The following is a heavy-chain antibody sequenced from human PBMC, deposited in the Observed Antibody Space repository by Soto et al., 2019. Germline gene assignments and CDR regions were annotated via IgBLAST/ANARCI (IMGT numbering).Heavy chain of an antibody. CDR2: INHSGST. V-gene: IGHV4-34*01. CDR1: GGSFSGYY. CDR3: ARGGVDTAMVTLPGYYYGMDV. D-gene: IGHD5-18*01. Sequence: PSETLSLTCGVFGGSFSGYYWSWIRQPPGKGLEWIGEINHSGSTDYNPSLKSRVTISVDTSKNQFSLKLSSVTAADTAVYYCARGGVDTAMVTLPGYYYGMDVWGQGTTVTVSS. J-gene: IGHJ6*02.